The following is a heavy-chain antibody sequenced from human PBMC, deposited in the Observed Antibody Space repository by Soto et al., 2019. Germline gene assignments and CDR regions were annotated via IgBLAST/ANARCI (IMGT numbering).Heavy chain of an antibody. Sequence: EVQLLESGGGLVQPGGSLRLSCAASGFSFSTFAMSWVRQAPGRGLEWVSFISDDGSRTYYADAVKGRFTISRDNSKHTLYLQMNSLTAEETAVYACVKGGWLDFWGQGPLVTVSS. CDR1: GFSFSTFA. J-gene: IGHJ5*01. D-gene: IGHD3-16*01. V-gene: IGHV3-23*01. CDR3: VKGGWLDF. CDR2: ISDDGSRT.